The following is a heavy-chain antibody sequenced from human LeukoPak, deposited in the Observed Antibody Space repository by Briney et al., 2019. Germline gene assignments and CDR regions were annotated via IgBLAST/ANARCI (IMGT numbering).Heavy chain of an antibody. CDR2: IKQDGSDK. CDR1: GFTFTTYW. CDR3: AKDQRRGYSFGYKASPLDY. Sequence: GGSLRLSCAASGFTFTTYWMTWVRQAPGKGLEWVANIKQDGSDKYYVDSVKGRFTISRDNARKSVYLQMNSLRTEDTAVHYCAKDQRRGYSFGYKASPLDYWGQGTLVTVSS. J-gene: IGHJ4*02. D-gene: IGHD5-18*01. V-gene: IGHV3-7*01.